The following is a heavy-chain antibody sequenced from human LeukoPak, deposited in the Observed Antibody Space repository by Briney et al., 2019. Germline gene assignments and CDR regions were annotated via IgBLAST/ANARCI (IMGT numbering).Heavy chain of an antibody. V-gene: IGHV1-3*01. CDR1: GYTFTGYY. D-gene: IGHD3-10*01. CDR3: ARGEYYYGSGSHTMSY. J-gene: IGHJ4*02. Sequence: ASVKVSCKASGYTFTGYYMHWVRQAPGQRLEWMGWINAGNGNTKYSQKFQGRVTITRDTSASTAYMELSSLRSEDTAVYYCARGEYYYGSGSHTMSYWGQGTLVTVSS. CDR2: INAGNGNT.